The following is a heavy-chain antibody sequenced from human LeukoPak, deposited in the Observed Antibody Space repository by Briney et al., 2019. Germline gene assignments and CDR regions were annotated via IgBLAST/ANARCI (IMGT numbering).Heavy chain of an antibody. CDR1: GGTFSSYA. CDR3: ARGLYSGPSAVDY. Sequence: GASVKVSCKASGGTFSSYAISWVRQAPGQGLEWMGRIIPILGIANYAQKFQGRVTITADKSTSTAYMELSSLRSEDTAVYYCARGLYSGPSAVDYWGQGTLVTVSS. CDR2: IIPILGIA. J-gene: IGHJ4*02. D-gene: IGHD3-16*02. V-gene: IGHV1-69*04.